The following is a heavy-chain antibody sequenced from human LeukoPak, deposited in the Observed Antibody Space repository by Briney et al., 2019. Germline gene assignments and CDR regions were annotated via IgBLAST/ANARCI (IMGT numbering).Heavy chain of an antibody. D-gene: IGHD4-17*01. CDR3: ARDRYGDYGHDY. CDR2: IYYSGST. J-gene: IGHJ4*02. Sequence: SETLSLTCTVSGGSISSYYWSWIRQPPGKGLEWIGYIYYSGSTNYNPSLKSRVTISVDTSKNQFSLKLSSVTAADTAVYYCARDRYGDYGHDYWGQGILVTVSS. V-gene: IGHV4-59*12. CDR1: GGSISSYY.